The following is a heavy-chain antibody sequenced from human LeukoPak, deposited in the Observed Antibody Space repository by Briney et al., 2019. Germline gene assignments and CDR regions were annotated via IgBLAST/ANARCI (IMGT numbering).Heavy chain of an antibody. CDR2: INPSGGST. V-gene: IGHV1-46*01. Sequence: GASVKVSCKASGYTFTSYYMHWVRQAPGQGLEWMGIINPSGGSTNYAQKFQGRVTMSRDMSTSTVYMEVSSLRSDDTAVYYCARTVGVMGWFDPWGQGTLVTVSS. CDR1: GYTFTSYY. J-gene: IGHJ5*02. CDR3: ARTVGVMGWFDP. D-gene: IGHD3-16*01.